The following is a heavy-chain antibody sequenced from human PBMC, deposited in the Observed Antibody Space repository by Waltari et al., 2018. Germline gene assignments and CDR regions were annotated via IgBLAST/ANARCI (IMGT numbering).Heavy chain of an antibody. D-gene: IGHD3-16*01. Sequence: EVQLVESGGVGVQPGGSLRLSCAASGFPFDDYAMHWVRQAPGKGLEWVSLISWDGSNTYYADSVKGRFTISRDNSKNSVYLQINSMRAEDTALYYCAKGGYYYYYMDVWGKGTTVTVAS. V-gene: IGHV3-43D*03. J-gene: IGHJ6*03. CDR2: ISWDGSNT. CDR3: AKGGYYYYYMDV. CDR1: GFPFDDYA.